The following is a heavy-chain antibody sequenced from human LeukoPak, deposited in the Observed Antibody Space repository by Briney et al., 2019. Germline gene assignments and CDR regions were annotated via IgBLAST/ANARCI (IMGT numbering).Heavy chain of an antibody. V-gene: IGHV4-31*03. CDR1: GGSISSGGYY. CDR3: ARARGGSDLDY. D-gene: IGHD6-19*01. Sequence: SETLSLTCTVSGGSISSGGYYWSWVRQHPGKGLEWIGYIYYSGSTYYNPSLKSRVTISVDTSKNQFSLKLSSVTAADPAVYYCARARGGSDLDYWGQGTLVTVSS. CDR2: IYYSGST. J-gene: IGHJ4*02.